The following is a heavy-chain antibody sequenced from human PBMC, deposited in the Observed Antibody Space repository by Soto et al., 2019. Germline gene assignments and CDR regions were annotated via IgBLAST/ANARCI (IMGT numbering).Heavy chain of an antibody. CDR2: INPSGGST. V-gene: IGHV1-46*03. CDR3: ASNGYSSTWHSWFDP. CDR1: GYTFTSYY. D-gene: IGHD6-13*01. Sequence: QVQLVQSGAEVKKPGASVKVSCKASGYTFTSYYMHWVRQAPGQGLEWMGIINPSGGSTSYAQKFQGRVTMXXDXSXXTVYRELSSLRSEDTAVYYCASNGYSSTWHSWFDPWGQGTLVTVSS. J-gene: IGHJ5*02.